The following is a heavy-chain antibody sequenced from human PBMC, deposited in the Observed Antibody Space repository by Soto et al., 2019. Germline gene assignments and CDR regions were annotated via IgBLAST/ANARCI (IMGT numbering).Heavy chain of an antibody. D-gene: IGHD2-8*01. J-gene: IGHJ4*02. CDR2: MKPNSGNT. CDR1: GYTFTSYD. Sequence: QVQLVQSGAEVKKPGASVKISCKASGYTFTSYDINWVRQAAGQGLEWMGWMKPNSGNTGYAQKFQGRVTMTRDTSTNTAYIELSGLRSEGTAVYYCARRGYCPNGVFYFGDFDYWGQGTLVTVSS. CDR3: ARRGYCPNGVFYFGDFDY. V-gene: IGHV1-8*01.